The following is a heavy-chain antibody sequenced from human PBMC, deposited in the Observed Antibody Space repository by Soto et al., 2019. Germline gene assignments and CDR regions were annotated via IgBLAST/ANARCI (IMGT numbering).Heavy chain of an antibody. CDR1: GYSFTGYF. D-gene: IGHD2-15*01. J-gene: IGHJ4*02. CDR3: ARCRQPLRQCNGRSCNSNVDF. Sequence: QVQLVQSGAEVKKPGASVKVSGKVSGYSFTGYFLHWVRQAPAQGLEWMGWIKPKSGGRNFAQKFQGTVTITRYTSSSAADMERSGLTSDDPALYYCARCRQPLRQCNGRSCNSNVDFWGQGTLCSVS. V-gene: IGHV1-2*02. CDR2: IKPKSGGR.